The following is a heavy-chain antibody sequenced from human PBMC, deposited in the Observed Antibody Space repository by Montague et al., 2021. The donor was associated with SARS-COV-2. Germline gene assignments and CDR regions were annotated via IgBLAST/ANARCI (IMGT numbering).Heavy chain of an antibody. V-gene: IGHV4-59*13. D-gene: IGHD1-20*01. CDR1: GGSISSYY. J-gene: IGHJ5*02. Sequence: SETLSLTSSVSGGSISSYYWSWIRQSPGKGLEWIGYIFHSGITDYNPSLKSRVTISADMSKNQFSLQLNSVTAADSAVYYCARTEYNWNDWFDPWGQGTLVTVSS. CDR3: ARTEYNWNDWFDP. CDR2: IFHSGIT.